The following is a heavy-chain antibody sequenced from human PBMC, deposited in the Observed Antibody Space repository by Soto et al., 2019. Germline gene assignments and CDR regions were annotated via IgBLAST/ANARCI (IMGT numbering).Heavy chain of an antibody. Sequence: PSQPLRLTNTVAGGTSSNVGYCWIWIRQPPGKGLEWIGYIYYSGSTYYNPSLKSRVTISVDTSKNQFSLKLSSVTAADTAVYFCARSVILSGGSYKGLIRLHYFDTWGPGTLVTVSS. V-gene: IGHV4-30-4*08. J-gene: IGHJ4*02. CDR3: ARSVILSGGSYKGLIRLHYFDT. D-gene: IGHD3-3*01. CDR1: GGTSSNVGYC. CDR2: IYYSGST.